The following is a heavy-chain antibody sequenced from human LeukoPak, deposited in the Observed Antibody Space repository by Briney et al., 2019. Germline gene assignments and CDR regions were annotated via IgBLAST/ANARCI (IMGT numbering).Heavy chain of an antibody. V-gene: IGHV4-59*01. J-gene: IGHJ5*02. D-gene: IGHD2-8*01. CDR1: GGFISSSY. CDR2: IYHSGST. CDR3: ARDSVYATNWFDP. Sequence: SETLSLTCTVSGGFISSSYWNWIRQSPGKGLEWIAYIYHSGSTNYNPSLMSRVTISIDTSKDQFSLKLRSVTAADTAVYYCARDSVYATNWFDPWGQGALVTVSS.